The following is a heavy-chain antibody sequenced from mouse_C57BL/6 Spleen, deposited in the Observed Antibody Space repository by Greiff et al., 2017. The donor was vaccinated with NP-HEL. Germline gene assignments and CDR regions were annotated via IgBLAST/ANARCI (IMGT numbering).Heavy chain of an antibody. V-gene: IGHV2-2*01. D-gene: IGHD1-1*01. J-gene: IGHJ3*01. CDR1: GFSLTSYG. CDR2: IWSGGST. CDR3: AGDPLTTAY. Sequence: VKLMESGPGLVQPSQSLSITCTVSGFSLTSYGVHWVRQSPGKGLAWLGVIWSGGSTDYNAAFISRLSISKDNSKSQVFFKMNSLQADDTAIYYCAGDPLTTAYWGQGTLVTVSA.